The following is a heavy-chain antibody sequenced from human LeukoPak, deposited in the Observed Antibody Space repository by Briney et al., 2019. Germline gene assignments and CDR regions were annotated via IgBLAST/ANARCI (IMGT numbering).Heavy chain of an antibody. CDR3: ARDKGYYDSSAPGY. V-gene: IGHV3-11*04. D-gene: IGHD3-22*01. CDR1: GFTFSSYA. Sequence: GGSLRLSCAASGFTFSSYAMSWIRQAPGKGLEWVSYISSSGSTIYYADSVKGRFTISRDNAKNSLYLQMNSLRAEDTAVYYCARDKGYYDSSAPGYWGQGTLVTVSS. J-gene: IGHJ4*02. CDR2: ISSSGSTI.